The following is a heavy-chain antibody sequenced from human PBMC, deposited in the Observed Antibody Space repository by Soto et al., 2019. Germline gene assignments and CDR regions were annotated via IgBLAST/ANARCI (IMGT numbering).Heavy chain of an antibody. V-gene: IGHV3-23*01. CDR2: ISGGGDST. D-gene: IGHD3-22*01. Sequence: GGSLRLSCAASEFTFDISAMAWVRQSPGKGLEWVSAISGGGDSTYYADSVKGRFTVSRDNSKNTLFLQMNSLRAEDTAVYYCAHIDYYDSSGYDYWGQGTLVTVSS. J-gene: IGHJ4*02. CDR1: EFTFDISA. CDR3: AHIDYYDSSGYDY.